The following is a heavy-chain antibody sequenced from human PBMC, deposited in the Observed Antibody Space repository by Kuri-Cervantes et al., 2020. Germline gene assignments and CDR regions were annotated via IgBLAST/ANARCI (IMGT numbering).Heavy chain of an antibody. J-gene: IGHJ4*02. D-gene: IGHD6-19*01. CDR2: IYHSGST. Sequence: LRLSCAVSGGSISSGGYSWSWIRQPPGKGLEWIGYIYHSGSTYYNPSLKSRVTISVDTSKTQFSLKLSSVTAADTAIYYCARLYRSGWYYFDYWGQGTLVTVSS. CDR3: ARLYRSGWYYFDY. V-gene: IGHV4-30-2*03. CDR1: GGSISSGGYS.